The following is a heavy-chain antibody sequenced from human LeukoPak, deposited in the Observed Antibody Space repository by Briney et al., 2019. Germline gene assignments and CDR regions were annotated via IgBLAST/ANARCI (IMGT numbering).Heavy chain of an antibody. J-gene: IGHJ3*02. V-gene: IGHV1-69*13. Sequence: SVKVSCKASGGTFSSYAISWVRQAPGQGLEWMGGIIPIFGTANYAQKFQGRVTITADESTSTAYMELSSLRSEDTAVYYCARAHCSSTSCYLDYYDSSGYYYPGAFDIWRQGTMVTVSS. CDR2: IIPIFGTA. D-gene: IGHD3-22*01. CDR1: GGTFSSYA. CDR3: ARAHCSSTSCYLDYYDSSGYYYPGAFDI.